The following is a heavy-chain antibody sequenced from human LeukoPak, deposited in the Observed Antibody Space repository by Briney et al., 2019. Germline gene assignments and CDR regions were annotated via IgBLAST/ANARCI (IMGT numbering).Heavy chain of an antibody. CDR2: ISAGGSGT. J-gene: IGHJ4*02. CDR1: GFTFSNYA. Sequence: GGSLRLSCAASGFTFSNYAMNWVRQAPGKGLEWVSAISAGGSGTYYAGSVKGRFTISRDNSRNTLYLQLNGLRAEDTAVYYCAYSSSWYFLYYWGQGTLVTVSS. D-gene: IGHD6-13*01. CDR3: AYSSSWYFLYY. V-gene: IGHV3-23*01.